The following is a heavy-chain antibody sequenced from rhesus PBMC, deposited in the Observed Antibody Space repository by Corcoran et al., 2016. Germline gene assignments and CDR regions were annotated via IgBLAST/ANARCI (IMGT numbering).Heavy chain of an antibody. V-gene: IGHV4-80*01. CDR1: GGSFSSYW. J-gene: IGHJ4*01. Sequence: QVQLQESGPGLVKPSETLSLTCAVSGGSFSSYWWSWIRQSPGRGLEWIGEITGKSGSATYNPSLKIRVTISKDASKNQFSLKLSSVTAADTAVYYCARLHGLSDYWGQGVLVTVSS. CDR2: ITGKSGSA. D-gene: IGHD2-39*02. CDR3: ARLHGLSDY.